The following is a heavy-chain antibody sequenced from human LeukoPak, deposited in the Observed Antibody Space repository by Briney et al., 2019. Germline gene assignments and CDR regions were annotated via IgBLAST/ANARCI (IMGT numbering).Heavy chain of an antibody. CDR2: IYYSGST. CDR3: ARGGHYYDSSGYNY. D-gene: IGHD3-22*01. J-gene: IGHJ4*02. Sequence: PSETLSLTCTVSGGSISSYYWSWIRQPPGKGLEWIGYIYYSGSTKCNPSLKSRVTISVDTSKNQFSLKLSSVTAADTAVYYCARGGHYYDSSGYNYWDQGTLVTVSS. CDR1: GGSISSYY. V-gene: IGHV4-59*01.